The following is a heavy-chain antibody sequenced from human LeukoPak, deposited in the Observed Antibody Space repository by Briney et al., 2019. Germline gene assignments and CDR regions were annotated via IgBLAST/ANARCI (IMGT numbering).Heavy chain of an antibody. J-gene: IGHJ3*02. V-gene: IGHV4-59*04. CDR2: IYDSGTT. CDR3: ATHRRSGSGGSENAFEI. CDR1: GGSISSFY. Sequence: SETLSLTCTVSGGSISSFYWTWIWQPPGKGLEWIGNIYDSGTTHYNPSLKSRVTISGDTSKNQFSLKLNSVTAADTAIYYCATHRRSGSGGSENAFEIWGQGTMVTVSS. D-gene: IGHD5-12*01.